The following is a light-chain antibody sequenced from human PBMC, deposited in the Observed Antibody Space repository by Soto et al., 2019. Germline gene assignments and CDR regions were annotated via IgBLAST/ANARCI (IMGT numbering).Light chain of an antibody. V-gene: IGLV2-14*01. CDR3: CSYTSSNTLYV. CDR1: SSDLGGYNF. J-gene: IGLJ1*01. CDR2: QVS. Sequence: LTQPASVSGSPGQSITISCTGTSSDLGGYNFVSWYQHHPGKAPKLMIYQVSNRPSGVSNRFSGSKSGNTASLTISGLQAEDEADYYCCSYTSSNTLYVFGTGTKVTVL.